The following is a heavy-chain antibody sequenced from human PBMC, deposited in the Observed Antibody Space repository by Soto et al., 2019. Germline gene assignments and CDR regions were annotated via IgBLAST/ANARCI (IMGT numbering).Heavy chain of an antibody. D-gene: IGHD2-15*01. CDR1: GFTFSSYW. CDR3: ARDEDTRATNYYGMDV. J-gene: IGHJ6*02. CDR2: IKQDGSEK. V-gene: IGHV3-7*03. Sequence: PGGSLRLSCAASGFTFSSYWMSWVRQAPGKGLEWVANIKQDGSEKYYVASVKGRFTISRDNAKNSLYLQMNSLRAEDTAVYYCARDEDTRATNYYGMDVWGQGTTVTVSS.